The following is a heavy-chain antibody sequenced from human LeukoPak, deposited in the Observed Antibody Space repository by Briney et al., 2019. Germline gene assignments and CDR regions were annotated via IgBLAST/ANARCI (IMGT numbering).Heavy chain of an antibody. D-gene: IGHD3-22*01. CDR2: TYYRSKWSS. CDR1: GDSVSSNSAA. CDR3: ASSGYYQEYLQH. Sequence: PSQTLSLTCAISGDSVSSNSAAWNWIRHSPSRGLEWLGRTYYRSKWSSVHAASVKSRMTVTPDTSKNQVSLQLNSVTPEDTAVYYCASSGYYQEYLQHWGQGTLVTVSS. V-gene: IGHV6-1*01. J-gene: IGHJ1*01.